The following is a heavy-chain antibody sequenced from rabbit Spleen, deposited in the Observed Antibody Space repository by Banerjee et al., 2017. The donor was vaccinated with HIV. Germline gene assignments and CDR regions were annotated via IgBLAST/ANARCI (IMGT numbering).Heavy chain of an antibody. D-gene: IGHD7-1*01. J-gene: IGHJ4*01. CDR2: IDSGSSGFT. V-gene: IGHV1S40*01. CDR1: GVSFSFSSY. CDR3: ARSYAGYVGWDDLYL. Sequence: QSLEESGGDLVKPGASLTLTCTASGVSFSFSSYMCWARQAPGKGLEWIACIDSGSSGFTYFASWAKGRFTISKTSSTTVTLQMTSLTAADTATYFCARSYAGYVGWDDLYLWGPGTLVTVS.